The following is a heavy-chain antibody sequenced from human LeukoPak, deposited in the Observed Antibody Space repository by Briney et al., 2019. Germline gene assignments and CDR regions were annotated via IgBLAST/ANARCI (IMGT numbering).Heavy chain of an antibody. CDR2: IYSGGST. D-gene: IGHD5-18*01. CDR1: GFIVSSNY. CDR3: ARARGYSYGCDY. Sequence: PGGSLRLSCAAFGFIVSSNYMSWVRQAPGKGLEGVSVIYSGGSTYYADSVKGRFTISRDNSKNTLYLQMNSLRVEDTAVYYCARARGYSYGCDYWGQGTLVTVSS. V-gene: IGHV3-53*01. J-gene: IGHJ4*02.